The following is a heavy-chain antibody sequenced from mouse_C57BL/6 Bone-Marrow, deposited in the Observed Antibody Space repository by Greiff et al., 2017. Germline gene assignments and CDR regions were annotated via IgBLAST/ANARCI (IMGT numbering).Heavy chain of an antibody. CDR1: GFNIKDDY. J-gene: IGHJ2*01. Sequence: EVQLQQSGAELVRPGASVKLSCTASGFNIKDDYMHWVKQRPEQGLEWIGWIDPENGDTEYASKFQGKATITADTSSTTAYLQLSSLTSEDTAGYYWTPTGYYFDYWGQGTTLTVPS. V-gene: IGHV14-4*01. D-gene: IGHD4-1*02. CDR3: TPTGYYFDY. CDR2: IDPENGDT.